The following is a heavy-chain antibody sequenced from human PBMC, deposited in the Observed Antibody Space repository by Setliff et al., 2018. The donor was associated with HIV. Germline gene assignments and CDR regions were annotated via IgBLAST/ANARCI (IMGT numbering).Heavy chain of an antibody. Sequence: PSETLSLTCAVSGDSLSNYYWSWIRQPPGKGLEWIGYVHSTGSTNYNPSLKSRVAISVDTSKNQFSLKLRSVTATDTAVYYCARGAGLYGDYHVYWGQGTLVTVSS. CDR2: VHSTGST. J-gene: IGHJ4*02. V-gene: IGHV4-4*09. CDR1: GDSLSNYY. D-gene: IGHD4-17*01. CDR3: ARGAGLYGDYHVY.